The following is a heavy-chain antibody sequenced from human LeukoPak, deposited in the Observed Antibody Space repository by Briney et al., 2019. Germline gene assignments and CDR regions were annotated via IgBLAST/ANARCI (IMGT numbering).Heavy chain of an antibody. CDR2: INPSGGST. D-gene: IGHD6-13*01. Sequence: ASVKVSCKASGYTFTNYHMNWVRQAPGQGLEWMGIINPSGGSTTNAQKFQGRVIMTRDMSTSTSYMELRSLISEDTAVYYCARDTQGVTAAGYYNYNYMDVWGKGTTVTVSS. CDR1: GYTFTNYH. V-gene: IGHV1-46*01. CDR3: ARDTQGVTAAGYYNYNYMDV. J-gene: IGHJ6*03.